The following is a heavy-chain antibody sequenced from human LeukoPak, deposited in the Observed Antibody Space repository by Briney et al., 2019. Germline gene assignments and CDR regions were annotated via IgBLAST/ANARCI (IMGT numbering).Heavy chain of an antibody. Sequence: ASVKVSCKASGYTFTGYYMHWVRQAPGQGLEWMGWINPNSGGTNYAQKFQGWVTMTRNTSISTAYMELSSLRSEDTAVYYCARSNYYGSRPFDYWGQGTLVTVSS. CDR1: GYTFTGYY. V-gene: IGHV1-2*04. J-gene: IGHJ4*02. CDR3: ARSNYYGSRPFDY. CDR2: INPNSGGT. D-gene: IGHD3-10*01.